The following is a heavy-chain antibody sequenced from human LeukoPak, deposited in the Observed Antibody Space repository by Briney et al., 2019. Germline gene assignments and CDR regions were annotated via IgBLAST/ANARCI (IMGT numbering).Heavy chain of an antibody. CDR2: IYYSGST. CDR3: ARETSQKGAHYMDV. J-gene: IGHJ6*03. Sequence: SETLSLTCTVSGGSISSYYWSWVRQPPGKGLKWIGYIYYSGSTSYSPSLRSRVTISVDTSKNQFSLKLSSVTAADTAVYYCARETSQKGAHYMDVWGKGTTVTISS. CDR1: GGSISSYY. V-gene: IGHV4-59*01. D-gene: IGHD3-16*01.